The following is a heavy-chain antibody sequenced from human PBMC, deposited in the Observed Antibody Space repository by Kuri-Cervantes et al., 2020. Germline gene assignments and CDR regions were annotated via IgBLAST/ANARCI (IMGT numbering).Heavy chain of an antibody. CDR2: IKEDGSEK. D-gene: IGHD6-13*01. J-gene: IGHJ4*02. CDR3: ARVLGSSSWYHFDY. Sequence: GGSLRLSCAASGFTFSSYWMSWVRQAPGKGLEWVANIKEDGSEKYYVDSVKGRFTISRDNSKNIVYLQMNSLRAEDTALYYCARVLGSSSWYHFDYWGQGTLVTVSS. V-gene: IGHV3-7*03. CDR1: GFTFSSYW.